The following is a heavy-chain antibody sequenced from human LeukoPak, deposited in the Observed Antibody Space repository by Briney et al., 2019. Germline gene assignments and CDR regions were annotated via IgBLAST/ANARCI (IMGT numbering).Heavy chain of an antibody. CDR3: AKDNIHYTSSSCYSGNYAMDV. CDR1: GFTFNNYA. J-gene: IGHJ6*01. D-gene: IGHD2-2*01. CDR2: ISYDGSKK. Sequence: GGSLRLSCAASGFTFNNYAMHWVRQAPGKGLEWVALISYDGSKKKYADSVKGRFTISRDNTKNTLYLQMNSLRAESTALFYSAKDNIHYTSSSCYSGNYAMDVWGKGTTVTASS. V-gene: IGHV3-30*18.